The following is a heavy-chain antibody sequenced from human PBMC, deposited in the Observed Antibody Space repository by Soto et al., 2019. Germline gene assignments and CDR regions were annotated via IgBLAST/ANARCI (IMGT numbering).Heavy chain of an antibody. D-gene: IGHD2-2*01. J-gene: IGHJ6*02. Sequence: GWSLRLSCAASGFTFDDYAMHWVRQAPGKGLEWVSGISWNSGSIGYADSVKGRFTISRDNAKNSLYLQMNSLRAEDTALYYCPKDIVVVPAATSCGMDVWGQGTTVTVSS. CDR3: PKDIVVVPAATSCGMDV. V-gene: IGHV3-9*01. CDR1: GFTFDDYA. CDR2: ISWNSGSI.